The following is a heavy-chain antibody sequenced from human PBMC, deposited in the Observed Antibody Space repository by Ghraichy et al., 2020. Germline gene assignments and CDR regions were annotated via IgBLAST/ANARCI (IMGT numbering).Heavy chain of an antibody. D-gene: IGHD3-22*01. CDR2: IYYSGST. CDR1: GGSVSSYY. J-gene: IGHJ3*02. CDR3: ARGAYYDSSGYYASQIPRDDAFDI. Sequence: ESLNISCTVSGGSVSSYYWSWIRQPPGKGLEWIGYIYYSGSTNYNPSLKSRVTISVDTSKNQFSLKLSSVTAADTAVYYCARGAYYDSSGYYASQIPRDDAFDIWGQGTMVTVSS. V-gene: IGHV4-59*02.